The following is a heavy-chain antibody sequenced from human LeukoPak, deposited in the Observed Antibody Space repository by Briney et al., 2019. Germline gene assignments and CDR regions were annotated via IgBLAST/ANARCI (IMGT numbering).Heavy chain of an antibody. Sequence: GGSLRLSCAASGFTFSSYGMHWVRQAPGKGLEWVAFIRYDGSNKYYADSVKGRFTISRDNSKNTLYLQTNSLRAEDTAVYYCARKVTIFGVVPDYWGQGTLVTVSS. CDR3: ARKVTIFGVVPDY. J-gene: IGHJ4*02. CDR2: IRYDGSNK. D-gene: IGHD3-3*01. CDR1: GFTFSSYG. V-gene: IGHV3-30*02.